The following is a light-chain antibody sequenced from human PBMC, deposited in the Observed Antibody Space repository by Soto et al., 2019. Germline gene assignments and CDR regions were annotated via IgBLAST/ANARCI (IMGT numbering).Light chain of an antibody. V-gene: IGKV2-30*02. J-gene: IGKJ5*01. CDR2: KVS. Sequence: DVVMTQSPLSLPVTLGQPASISCRSNQSLVHSDGIAYFSWFQQRPGRSPRRLIYKVSNRGSGVPARFSGSGSGTDFALKISSVEPEDVGVYYCMQGTHWPITFGQGTRVDIK. CDR3: MQGTHWPIT. CDR1: QSLVHSDGIAY.